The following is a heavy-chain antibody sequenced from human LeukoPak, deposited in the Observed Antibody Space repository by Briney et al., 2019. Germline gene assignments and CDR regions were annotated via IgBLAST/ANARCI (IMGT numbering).Heavy chain of an antibody. CDR1: GYTFTGYY. CDR3: ASHYNDYGDSGAFDI. V-gene: IGHV1-2*02. Sequence: GASVKLSCKASGYTFTGYYMHWLRQSPGQGLEWMGWINPNSGGTNYAQKFQGRVNMTRDTSISTAYMELSRLRSDDTAVYYCASHYNDYGDSGAFDIWGQGTMVTVYS. CDR2: INPNSGGT. J-gene: IGHJ3*02. D-gene: IGHD4-17*01.